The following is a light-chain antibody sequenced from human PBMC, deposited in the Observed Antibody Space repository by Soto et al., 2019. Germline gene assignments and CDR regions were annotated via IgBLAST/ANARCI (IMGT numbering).Light chain of an antibody. Sequence: QSALTQPASVSRTPGQSITISCTRTSSDVGGYNFVSWYQQHPGKVPKLMIFDVNSRPSGVSDRFSGSKSGNTASLTISGLQAEDEGDYYCSSYTSSSTHVFGSGTKLTVL. J-gene: IGLJ1*01. CDR1: SSDVGGYNF. CDR3: SSYTSSSTHV. CDR2: DVN. V-gene: IGLV2-14*03.